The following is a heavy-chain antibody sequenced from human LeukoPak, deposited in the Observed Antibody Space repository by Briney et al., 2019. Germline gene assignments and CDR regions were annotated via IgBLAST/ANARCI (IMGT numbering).Heavy chain of an antibody. CDR2: ISSGGST. CDR3: ARDWGY. J-gene: IGHJ4*02. D-gene: IGHD7-27*01. CDR1: GFTFSHYP. V-gene: IGHV3-23*01. Sequence: GGSLRLSCAASGFTFSHYPMNWVRQAPGKGLEWVSVISSGGSTSYADSVKGRCTISRDNSKNTVYLQMNSLRAEDTAIYYCARDWGYWGQGILVTVPS.